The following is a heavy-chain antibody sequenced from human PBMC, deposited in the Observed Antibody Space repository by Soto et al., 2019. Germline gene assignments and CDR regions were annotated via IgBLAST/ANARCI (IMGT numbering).Heavy chain of an antibody. Sequence: QTLSLTCAISGDSVSSNSAAWNWIRQSPSRGLGWLGRTYYRSKWYNDYAVSVKSRITINPDTSKNQFSLQLNSVTPEDTAVYYCARSYSSSWGNWFDPWGQGTLVTVSS. J-gene: IGHJ5*02. CDR2: TYYRSKWYN. D-gene: IGHD6-13*01. CDR1: GDSVSSNSAA. CDR3: ARSYSSSWGNWFDP. V-gene: IGHV6-1*01.